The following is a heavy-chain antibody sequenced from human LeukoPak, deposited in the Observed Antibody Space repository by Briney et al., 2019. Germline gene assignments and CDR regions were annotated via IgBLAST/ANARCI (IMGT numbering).Heavy chain of an antibody. CDR2: INNSGST. V-gene: IGHV4-34*01. CDR1: GGSFSGSY. Sequence: SETLSLTCGVYGGSFSGSYWSCMRQPPGKGLEWIGEINNSGSTNYNPSLKSRVTISVDTSKNQFSLKLSSVTAADTAVYYCVRDIAAAGGFDYWGQGTLVTVSS. D-gene: IGHD6-13*01. CDR3: VRDIAAAGGFDY. J-gene: IGHJ4*02.